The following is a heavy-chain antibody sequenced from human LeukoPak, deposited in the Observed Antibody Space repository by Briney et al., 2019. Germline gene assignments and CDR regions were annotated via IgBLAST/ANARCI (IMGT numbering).Heavy chain of an antibody. J-gene: IGHJ4*02. CDR1: GGSISSYH. Sequence: SETLSLTCTVSGGSISSYHWSWIRQPPGKGLEWIGYIYYSGSTNHNPSLKSRVTISVDTSKNQFSLKLSSVTAADTAVYFCARDPGYYDSSGYPDYWGQGTLVTVSS. V-gene: IGHV4-59*01. CDR3: ARDPGYYDSSGYPDY. CDR2: IYYSGST. D-gene: IGHD3-22*01.